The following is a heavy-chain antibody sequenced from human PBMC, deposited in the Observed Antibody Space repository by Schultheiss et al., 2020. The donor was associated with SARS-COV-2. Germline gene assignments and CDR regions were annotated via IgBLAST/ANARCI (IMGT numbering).Heavy chain of an antibody. CDR3: ARGPAAGFPRVDY. CDR1: GGSISSYY. D-gene: IGHD6-13*01. CDR2: IYYSGST. V-gene: IGHV4-59*12. Sequence: SETLSLTCTVSGGSISSYYWSWIRQPPGKGLEWIGYIYYSGSTYYNPSLKSRVTMSVDTSKNQFSLKLSSVTAADTAVYYCARGPAAGFPRVDYWGQGTLVTVSS. J-gene: IGHJ4*02.